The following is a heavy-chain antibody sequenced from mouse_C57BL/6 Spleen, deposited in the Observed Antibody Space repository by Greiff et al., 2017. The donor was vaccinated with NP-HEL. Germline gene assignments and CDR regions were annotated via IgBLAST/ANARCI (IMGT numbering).Heavy chain of an antibody. Sequence: EVKLMESGEGLVKPGGSLKLSCAASGFTFSSYAMSWVRQTPEKRLEWFAYISSGGDYIYYADTVKGRFPISIDNAKTTLYLQKNTQKYEDTAMYYCTRGTTIVANRYFDDWGTGTTVTVSS. CDR1: GFTFSSYA. CDR3: TRGTTIVANRYFDD. CDR2: ISSGGDYI. V-gene: IGHV5-9-1*02. J-gene: IGHJ1*03. D-gene: IGHD1-1*01.